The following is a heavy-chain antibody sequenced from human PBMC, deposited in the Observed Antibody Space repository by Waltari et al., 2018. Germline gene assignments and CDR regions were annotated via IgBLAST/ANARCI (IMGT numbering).Heavy chain of an antibody. V-gene: IGHV4-34*01. CDR2: INHSGNN. CDR1: GGSFTGYF. CDR3: ARSICRGETCSRYFDS. J-gene: IGHJ5*01. Sequence: VVLKQWGAGVVESSETLSLTYAVYGGSFTGYFWSWIRQSPGKGLEWIGEINHSGNNDYNPSLKSRAFMSVDTSKNQFSLMLSSVTAADTALYYCARSICRGETCSRYFDSWGQGTLVTVSS. D-gene: IGHD2-15*01.